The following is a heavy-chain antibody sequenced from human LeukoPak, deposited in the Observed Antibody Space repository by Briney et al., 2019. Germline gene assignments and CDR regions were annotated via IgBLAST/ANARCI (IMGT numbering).Heavy chain of an antibody. CDR2: IYYSGST. J-gene: IGHJ2*01. Sequence: PSETLSLTCTVSGGSIGSSSYYWGWIRQPPGKGLEWIGSIYYSGSTYYNPSLKSRVTISVDTSKNQFSLKLSSVTAADTAVYYCARRPYPAWYFDLWGRGTLVTVSS. CDR3: ARRPYPAWYFDL. V-gene: IGHV4-39*01. CDR1: GGSIGSSSYY.